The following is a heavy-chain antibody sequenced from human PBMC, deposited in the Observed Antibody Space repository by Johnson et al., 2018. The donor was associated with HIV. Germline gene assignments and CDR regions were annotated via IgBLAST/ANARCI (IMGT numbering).Heavy chain of an antibody. CDR3: ARVPNDAFDI. J-gene: IGHJ3*02. Sequence: QVQLVESGGGVVQPGGSLRLSCVVSGFTFSSYGMHWVRQAPGKGLEWVAFIRYDGINKYYADSVKGRFTISRDNSKNTLYLQMNSLRAEDTAVYYCARVPNDAFDIWGQGTMVTVSS. CDR2: IRYDGINK. CDR1: GFTFSSYG. V-gene: IGHV3-30*02.